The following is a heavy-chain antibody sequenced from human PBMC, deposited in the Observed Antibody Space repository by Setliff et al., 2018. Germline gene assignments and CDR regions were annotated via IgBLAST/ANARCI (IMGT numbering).Heavy chain of an antibody. D-gene: IGHD1-26*01. Sequence: SETLSLTCTVSGGSISNYYWSWIRQPAGKGLERIGRTYTSGSTNYNPSLKSRVTMSVDTSKNQFSLKLSSVTAADTAVYYCARKGISALSGAFDMWGQGTMVTVSS. CDR2: TYTSGST. V-gene: IGHV4-4*07. J-gene: IGHJ3*02. CDR1: GGSISNYY. CDR3: ARKGISALSGAFDM.